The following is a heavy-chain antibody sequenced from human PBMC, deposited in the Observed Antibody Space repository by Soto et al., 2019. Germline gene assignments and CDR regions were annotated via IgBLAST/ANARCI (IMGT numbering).Heavy chain of an antibody. V-gene: IGHV4-59*01. CDR1: SISTYY. Sequence: ETVSLTCTVDSISTYYWNWIRQPPGKGLEWIGYIYYLGRTNYNSSLKSRITMSIDTSKNQFSLKLSSVTAADTAIYYCARDPVGVTHFDYWGQGAPVTVSS. CDR2: IYYLGRT. J-gene: IGHJ4*02. D-gene: IGHD1-26*01. CDR3: ARDPVGVTHFDY.